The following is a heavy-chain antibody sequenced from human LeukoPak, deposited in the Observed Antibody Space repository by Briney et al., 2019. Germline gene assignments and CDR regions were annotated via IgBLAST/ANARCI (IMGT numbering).Heavy chain of an antibody. V-gene: IGHV4-34*01. CDR2: INHSGST. J-gene: IGHJ4*02. Sequence: SETLSLTCAVYGGSFSGYYWSWIRQPPGKGLEWIGEINHSGSTNYNPSLKSRVTISVDTSKNQFSLKLSSVTAADTAVCYCARGTRRRITMVRQFDYWGQGTLVTVSS. CDR1: GGSFSGYY. D-gene: IGHD3-10*01. CDR3: ARGTRRRITMVRQFDY.